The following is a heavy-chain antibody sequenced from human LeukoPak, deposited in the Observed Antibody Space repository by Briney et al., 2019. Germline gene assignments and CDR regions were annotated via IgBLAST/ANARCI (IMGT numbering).Heavy chain of an antibody. CDR1: GYSISSGYY. V-gene: IGHV4-38-2*01. J-gene: IGHJ2*01. CDR2: IYHSGGT. CDR3: ARRPSYWYFDL. Sequence: SETLSLTCAVSGYSISSGYYWGWIRQPPGKGLEWIGSIYHSGGTYYNPSLKSRVTISVDTSKNQFSLKLSSVTAADTAVYYCARRPSYWYFDLWGRGTPVTVSS.